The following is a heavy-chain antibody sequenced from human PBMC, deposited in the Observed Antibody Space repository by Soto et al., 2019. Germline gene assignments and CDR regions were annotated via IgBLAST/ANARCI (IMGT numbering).Heavy chain of an antibody. D-gene: IGHD3-22*01. CDR1: GFTFSSYW. CDR2: IKQDGSEK. V-gene: IGHV3-7*01. CDR3: ARSPTLRHYYDSSGSWFDP. Sequence: GGSLRLSCAASGFTFSSYWMIWVRQAPGKGLEWVANIKQDGSEKYYVDSVKGRFTISRDNAKNSLYLQMNSLRAEDTAVYYCARSPTLRHYYDSSGSWFDPWGQGTLVTVSS. J-gene: IGHJ5*02.